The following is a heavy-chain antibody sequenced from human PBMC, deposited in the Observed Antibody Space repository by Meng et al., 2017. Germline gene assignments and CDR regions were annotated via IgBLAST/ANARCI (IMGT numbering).Heavy chain of an antibody. CDR3: AKGPHGPQYFQH. CDR1: GFTFDDYT. Sequence: EVRLVGFGGVVVQPGGSLRLSCAASGFTFDDYTMHWVRQAPGKGLEWVSLISWDGGSTYYADSVKGRFTISRDNSKNSLYLQMNSLRTEDTALYYCAKGPHGPQYFQHWGQGTLVTVSS. CDR2: ISWDGGST. D-gene: IGHD5-24*01. J-gene: IGHJ1*01. V-gene: IGHV3-43*01.